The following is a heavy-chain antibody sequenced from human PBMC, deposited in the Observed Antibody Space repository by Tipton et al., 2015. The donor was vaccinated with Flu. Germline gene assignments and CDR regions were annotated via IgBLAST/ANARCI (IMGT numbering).Heavy chain of an antibody. J-gene: IGHJ4*02. V-gene: IGHV3-48*03. CDR3: TRGFIRLCDF. CDR2: ISPNGFKT. D-gene: IGHD3-16*01. CDR1: GFSFSSYE. Sequence: GSLRLSCAVSGFSFSSYEMNWVRQAPGKGLEWVSQISPNGFKTYYAGAVKGRFTMSRDNDKNSLYLQMNSLRAEDTAVYYCTRGFIRLCDFWGQGTLVIVSP.